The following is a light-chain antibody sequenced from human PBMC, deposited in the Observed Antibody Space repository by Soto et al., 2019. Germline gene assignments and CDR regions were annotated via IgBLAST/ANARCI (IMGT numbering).Light chain of an antibody. CDR3: LLSCPGALRI. V-gene: IGLV7-46*01. CDR2: ETT. J-gene: IGLJ2*01. Sequence: QAVVTQEPSLTVSPGGTVTLTCGSSTGDVTSDRSPYWFQKKPGQAPRTLIYETTKKHSWTPARFSGSLLGGQAALTLSGAQPEDEADYFCLLSCPGALRIFGGGTKLTVL. CDR1: TGDVTSDRS.